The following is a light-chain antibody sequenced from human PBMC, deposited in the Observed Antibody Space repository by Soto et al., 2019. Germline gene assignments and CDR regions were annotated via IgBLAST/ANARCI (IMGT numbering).Light chain of an antibody. CDR3: QQADTFPLT. V-gene: IGKV1-12*01. CDR2: AAS. CDR1: QGISSW. Sequence: DIQMTQSPSSVSASVGHRVTITCRASQGISSWVAWYQQKPGKAPNLLIYAASSLQSGVPSRFSGSGSGTEFTLTISSLQPEDFATYYCQQADTFPLTFGGGTKVEIK. J-gene: IGKJ4*01.